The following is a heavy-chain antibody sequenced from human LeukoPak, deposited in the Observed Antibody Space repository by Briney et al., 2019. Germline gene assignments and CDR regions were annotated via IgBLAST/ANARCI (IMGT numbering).Heavy chain of an antibody. CDR3: AGVAAAGIYGMDV. CDR1: GGSISSYY. CDR2: IYYSGST. Sequence: SETLSLTCTVSGGSISSYYWSWIRQPPGKRLEWIGYIYYSGSTNYNPSLKSRVTISVDTSKNQFSLKLSSVTAADTAVYYCAGVAAAGIYGMDVWGQGTTVTVSS. J-gene: IGHJ6*02. V-gene: IGHV4-59*01. D-gene: IGHD6-13*01.